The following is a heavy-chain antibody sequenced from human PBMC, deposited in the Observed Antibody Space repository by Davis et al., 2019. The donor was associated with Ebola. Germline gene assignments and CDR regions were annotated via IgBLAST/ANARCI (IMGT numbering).Heavy chain of an antibody. CDR3: ARAVGSSTSWFDP. Sequence: MPGGSLRLSCTVAGGSISDYYWSWIRQPPGKGLEWIGEINHSGSTNYNPSLKSRVTISLDTSKNQFSLKLSSVTAADTAVYYCARAVGSSTSWFDPWGQGTLVTVSS. V-gene: IGHV4-34*01. CDR1: GGSISDYY. J-gene: IGHJ5*02. D-gene: IGHD2-2*01. CDR2: INHSGST.